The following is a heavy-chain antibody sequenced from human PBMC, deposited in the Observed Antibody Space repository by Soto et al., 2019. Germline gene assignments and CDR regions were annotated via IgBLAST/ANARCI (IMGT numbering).Heavy chain of an antibody. CDR2: ISGSGGST. V-gene: IGHV3-23*01. D-gene: IGHD2-2*01. CDR3: ANNPVVPAAMWGSGGDYYYYYMDV. J-gene: IGHJ6*03. CDR1: GFTFSSYA. Sequence: GGSLRLSCAASGFTFSSYAMSWVRQAPGKGLEWVSAISGSGGSTYYADSVKGRFTISRDNSKNTLYLQMNSLRAEDTAVYYCANNPVVPAAMWGSGGDYYYYYMDVWGKGTTVTVSS.